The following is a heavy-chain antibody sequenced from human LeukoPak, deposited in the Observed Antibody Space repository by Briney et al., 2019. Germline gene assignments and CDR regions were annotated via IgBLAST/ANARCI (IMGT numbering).Heavy chain of an antibody. J-gene: IGHJ4*02. CDR2: IRYEGSNE. CDR1: GFTFSSYG. V-gene: IGHV3-30*02. D-gene: IGHD6-19*01. CDR3: AKVYGVAGIDY. Sequence: GGSLRLSCAASGFTFSSYGMHWVRQAPGKGLEWVAFIRYEGSNEYYADSVKGRFTISRDNSKNTLYLQMNSLRGEDTAVYYCAKVYGVAGIDYWGQGTLVTVSS.